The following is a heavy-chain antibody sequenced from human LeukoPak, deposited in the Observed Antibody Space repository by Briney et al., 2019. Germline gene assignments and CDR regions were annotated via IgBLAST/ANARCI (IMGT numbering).Heavy chain of an antibody. D-gene: IGHD2-2*01. V-gene: IGHV3-13*01. CDR1: GFTFNMYD. J-gene: IGHJ4*02. CDR2: IGTAGDT. Sequence: PGGSLRLSCAASGFTFNMYDMHWVRQATGKGLEWVSAIGTAGDTYYPDSVKGRFTISRENAKNSLYLQMNSLKAGDTAVYYCARGRGCSGTSCFHAGLFDSWGQGTLVTVSS. CDR3: ARGRGCSGTSCFHAGLFDS.